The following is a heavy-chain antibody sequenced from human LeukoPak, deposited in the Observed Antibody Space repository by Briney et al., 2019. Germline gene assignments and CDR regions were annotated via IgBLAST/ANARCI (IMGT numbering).Heavy chain of an antibody. J-gene: IGHJ6*02. CDR1: GFTFSDYY. V-gene: IGHV3-11*01. CDR3: ARDLSRYYYGMDV. Sequence: GGSLRLSCAASGFTFSDYYMSWIRQAPGKGLEWVSYISSSGSTIYYADSVKGRFTISRDNAKNSLYLQMNSLTAEDTAVYYCARDLSRYYYGMDVWGQGTTVTVSS. CDR2: ISSSGSTI.